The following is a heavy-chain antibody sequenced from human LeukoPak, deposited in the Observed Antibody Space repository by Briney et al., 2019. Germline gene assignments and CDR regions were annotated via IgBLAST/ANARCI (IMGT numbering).Heavy chain of an antibody. CDR1: GFTFSSYA. D-gene: IGHD1-26*01. CDR3: GRAHGRGYYYYGMDV. V-gene: IGHV3-23*01. CDR2: ISGSGGST. J-gene: IGHJ6*02. Sequence: GGSLRLSCAASGFTFSSYAMSWVRQAPGKGLEWVSAISGSGGSTYYADSVKGRFTISRDNSKNTLYLQMNSLRAEDAAVYYCGRAHGRGYYYYGMDVWGQGTTVTVSS.